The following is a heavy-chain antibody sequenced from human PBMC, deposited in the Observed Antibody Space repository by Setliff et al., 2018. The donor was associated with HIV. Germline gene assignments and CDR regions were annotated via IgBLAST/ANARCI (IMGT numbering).Heavy chain of an antibody. Sequence: PSETLSLTCAVYNGSFSGYSWSWIRPPPGKGLEWIGEIDHSGATNYNPSLNSRVTMSVDTSKNQFSLKLNSMTAADTAVYYCARGLDYGSGSFSSQRRSHSFPRWGQGTLVTVSS. D-gene: IGHD3-10*01. J-gene: IGHJ4*02. CDR3: ARGLDYGSGSFSSQRRSHSFPR. CDR1: NGSFSGYS. CDR2: IDHSGAT. V-gene: IGHV4-34*01.